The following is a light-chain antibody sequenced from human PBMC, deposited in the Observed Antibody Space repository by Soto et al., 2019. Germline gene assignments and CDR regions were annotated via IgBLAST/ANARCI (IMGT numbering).Light chain of an antibody. V-gene: IGKV3-11*01. CDR2: DAS. J-gene: IGKJ4*01. Sequence: EIVLTQSPATLSLSPGERGTLSCRASQSVNSYLAWYQQKPGQAPRLLIYDASNRATGVPSRFSGSASGTDFTLTISSLESEDFAVYYCQQGGSWPLTIGGGTKVEIK. CDR1: QSVNSY. CDR3: QQGGSWPLT.